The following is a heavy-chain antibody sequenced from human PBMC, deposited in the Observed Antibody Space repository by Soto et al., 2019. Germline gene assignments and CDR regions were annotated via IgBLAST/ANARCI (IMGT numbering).Heavy chain of an antibody. V-gene: IGHV4-4*02. CDR1: GGSVRAPDW. CDR3: ARVPRGCSAHSCYFAP. CDR2: VHISGHS. D-gene: IGHD2-15*01. J-gene: IGHJ5*01. Sequence: QVHLQESGPGLVAPSGTLSLTCTLSGGSVRAPDWWSWVRQSPDKGRWWIAEVHISGHSNYNSSLRSRVNVSIDSSKNQFYLNLNSVTAADTAIYYCARVPRGCSAHSCYFAPWGQGTQVTISS.